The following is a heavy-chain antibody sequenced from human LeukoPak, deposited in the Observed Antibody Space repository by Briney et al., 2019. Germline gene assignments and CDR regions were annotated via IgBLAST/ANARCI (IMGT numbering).Heavy chain of an antibody. CDR3: ARDAGTRGNSAFDI. CDR2: SRNRVNSYTT. Sequence: GGSLRLSCTASGLSLSDHYIDWVCQAPGKGLEWVGRSRNRVNSYTTEYAASVKGRFTISRDDSKNSVFLQMNSLRTEDTAVYYCARDAGTRGNSAFDIWGQGTMVTVSS. V-gene: IGHV3-72*01. D-gene: IGHD5-12*01. CDR1: GLSLSDHY. J-gene: IGHJ3*02.